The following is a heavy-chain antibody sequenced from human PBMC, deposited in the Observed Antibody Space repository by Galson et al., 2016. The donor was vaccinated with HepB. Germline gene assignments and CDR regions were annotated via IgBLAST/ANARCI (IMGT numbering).Heavy chain of an antibody. CDR2: ISGSGQYI. J-gene: IGHJ4*02. CDR1: GFTFSGSS. V-gene: IGHV3-21*06. D-gene: IGHD6-19*01. Sequence: SLRLSCAATGFTFSGSSMCWVRQTPGRGLEWISCISGSGQYIFYADSLKDRFTVSRDNAKNSLFLQVRSLRVQDTDVYYCARKLAVAATADYWGLGTLVTVSS. CDR3: ARKLAVAATADY.